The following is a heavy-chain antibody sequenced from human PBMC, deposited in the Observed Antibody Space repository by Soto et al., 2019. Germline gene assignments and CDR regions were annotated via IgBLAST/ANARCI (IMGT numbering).Heavy chain of an antibody. CDR3: ARGDVDTAMVVFDY. J-gene: IGHJ4*02. V-gene: IGHV1-69*02. Sequence: QVQLVQSGAEVKKPGSSVKVSCKASGGTFSSYTISWVRQAPGQGLEWMGRIIPILGIANYAQKFQGRVTITADKSTSTAYMELSSLRSEDTAVYYCARGDVDTAMVVFDYWGQGTLFTVAS. CDR2: IIPILGIA. D-gene: IGHD5-18*01. CDR1: GGTFSSYT.